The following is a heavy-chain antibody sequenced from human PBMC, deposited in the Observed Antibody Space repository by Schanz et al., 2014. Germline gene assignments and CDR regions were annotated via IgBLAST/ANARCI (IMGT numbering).Heavy chain of an antibody. CDR3: AKQHIVRGVIYLNWFDS. Sequence: EVQLVESGGGLVQPGGSLRLSCEASGFSFGNYGMSWVRQAPGKGLEWVSIIFTDGRTYYTDSVKGRFTISRDNSKNTVHLQMNSLRAEDTAVYYCAKQHIVRGVIYLNWFDSWGQGTLVTVSS. CDR1: GFSFGNYG. D-gene: IGHD3-10*01. CDR2: IFTDGRT. J-gene: IGHJ5*01. V-gene: IGHV3-66*02.